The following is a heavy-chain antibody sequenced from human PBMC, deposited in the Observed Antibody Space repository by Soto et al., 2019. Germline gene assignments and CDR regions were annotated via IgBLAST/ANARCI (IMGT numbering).Heavy chain of an antibody. CDR1: GFTFSDYY. Sequence: QVQLVESGGGLVKPGGSLRLSCAASGFTFSDYYMSWIRQAPGKGLEWVSYISSSGSTIYYADSVKGRFTISRDNAKNSLDLQMNSLRAEDTAVYYCATQVLRSPIVAGTGGDYWGQGTLVTVSS. CDR3: ATQVLRSPIVAGTGGDY. D-gene: IGHD6-19*01. CDR2: ISSSGSTI. J-gene: IGHJ4*02. V-gene: IGHV3-11*01.